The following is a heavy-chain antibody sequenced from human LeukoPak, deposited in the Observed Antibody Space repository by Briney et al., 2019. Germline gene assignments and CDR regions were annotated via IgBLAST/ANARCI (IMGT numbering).Heavy chain of an antibody. CDR2: ISDSGDYT. Sequence: PGGSLRLSCAGSGFTFSSYAMSWVRQAPGQGLEWGSVISDSGDYTSYADSVRGRFTISRDNSRNTLYLQMSSLRPEDTAVYYCAKDTSIGKYCTNGVCSPFDYWGQGTLVTVSS. CDR3: AKDTSIGKYCTNGVCSPFDY. V-gene: IGHV3-23*01. D-gene: IGHD2-8*01. CDR1: GFTFSSYA. J-gene: IGHJ4*02.